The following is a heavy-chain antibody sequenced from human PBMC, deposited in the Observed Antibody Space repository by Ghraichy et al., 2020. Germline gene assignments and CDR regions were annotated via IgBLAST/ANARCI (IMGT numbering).Heavy chain of an antibody. D-gene: IGHD3-22*01. V-gene: IGHV4-61*01. Sequence: SQTLSLTCTVSGGSVSSGRYYWSWIRQPPGKGLEWIGYIYYSGSTNYNPSLKSRVTISVDTSKNQFSLKLSSVTAADTAVYYCASARHYYDCSGYFPFDSWGKGTLVTVSS. CDR3: ASARHYYDCSGYFPFDS. J-gene: IGHJ4*02. CDR2: IYYSGST. CDR1: GGSVSSGRYY.